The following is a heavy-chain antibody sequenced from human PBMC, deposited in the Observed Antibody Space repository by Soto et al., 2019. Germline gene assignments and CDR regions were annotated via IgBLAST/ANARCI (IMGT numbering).Heavy chain of an antibody. CDR2: ISASGGNT. D-gene: IGHD1-1*01. CDR1: GFTFSSYA. J-gene: IGHJ4*02. V-gene: IGHV3-23*01. CDR3: AKGLRPGTSYFDY. Sequence: ESGGGLVQPGGSLRLSCAASGFTFSSYAMSWVRQAPGKGLEWVSTISASGGNTYYADSVKGRFTISRDNSRNTLYLQMNSLRAEDTAVYYCAKGLRPGTSYFDYWGQGTLVTVSS.